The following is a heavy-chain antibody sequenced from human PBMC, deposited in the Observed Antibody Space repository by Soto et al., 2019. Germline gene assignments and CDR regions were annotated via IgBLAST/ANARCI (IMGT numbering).Heavy chain of an antibody. CDR2: IYYSGST. CDR3: ARYSSDYCSGGSCYGDIRSFDI. D-gene: IGHD2-15*01. V-gene: IGHV4-59*01. Sequence: SETLSLTCTVSGGSISSYYWSWTRQPPGKGLEWIGYIYYSGSTNYNPSLKSRVTISVDTSKNQFSLKLSSVTAADTAVYYCARYSSDYCSGGSCYGDIRSFDIWGQGTMVTVSS. J-gene: IGHJ3*02. CDR1: GGSISSYY.